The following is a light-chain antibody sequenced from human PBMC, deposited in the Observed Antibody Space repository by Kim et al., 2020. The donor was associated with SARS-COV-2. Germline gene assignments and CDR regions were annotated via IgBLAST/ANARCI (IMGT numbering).Light chain of an antibody. CDR1: QSVGSSY. V-gene: IGKV3-20*01. CDR3: QQYGSSPRT. Sequence: SPGESATLSCRASQSVGSSYLAWYQQKPGQAPRLLISAASSRATGIPDRFSGSGSGTDFTLTISRLAPEDFAVYYCQQYGSSPRTFGQGTKVDIK. CDR2: AAS. J-gene: IGKJ1*01.